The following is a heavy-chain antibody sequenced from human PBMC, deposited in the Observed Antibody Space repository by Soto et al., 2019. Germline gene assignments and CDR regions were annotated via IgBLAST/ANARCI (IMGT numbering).Heavy chain of an antibody. J-gene: IGHJ5*02. Sequence: GVSLRLSCVASGFTVSNTYMTWVLQPPGKGLECVSVIYTAGGTNYADSVKGRFIISRDTSKNTLYLQMNSLRAEDTAVYYCARALPVAKGGFDPWGQGTLVTVSS. D-gene: IGHD2-2*01. CDR1: GFTVSNTY. V-gene: IGHV3-53*01. CDR3: ARALPVAKGGFDP. CDR2: IYTAGGT.